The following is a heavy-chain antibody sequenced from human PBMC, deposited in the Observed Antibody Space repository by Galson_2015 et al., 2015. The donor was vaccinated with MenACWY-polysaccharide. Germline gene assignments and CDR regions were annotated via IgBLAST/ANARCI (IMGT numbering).Heavy chain of an antibody. V-gene: IGHV3-23*01. Sequence: SLRLSCAASGFTFRSYGISWVRQAPGKGLEWVSGISGSASYTYYADSVKGRFTISRDNSKNTLFLQMNSLRAEDTAVYYCARGARWELRGFWGFDYWGQGTLVTVSS. D-gene: IGHD1-26*01. CDR3: ARGARWELRGFWGFDY. CDR1: GFTFRSYG. J-gene: IGHJ4*02. CDR2: ISGSASYT.